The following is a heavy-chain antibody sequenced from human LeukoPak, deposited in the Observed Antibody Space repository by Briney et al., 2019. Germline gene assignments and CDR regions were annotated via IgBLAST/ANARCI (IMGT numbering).Heavy chain of an antibody. CDR1: GYTFTSYG. V-gene: IGHV1-18*01. Sequence: ASVKVSCKASGYTFTSYGISWVRQAPGQGLEWMGWISAYNGNTNYAQKLQGRVTMTTDTSTSTAYMELRSLRSDDTAVYYCARASFPYSSSGDDYWGQRTLVTVSS. D-gene: IGHD6-6*01. J-gene: IGHJ4*02. CDR3: ARASFPYSSSGDDY. CDR2: ISAYNGNT.